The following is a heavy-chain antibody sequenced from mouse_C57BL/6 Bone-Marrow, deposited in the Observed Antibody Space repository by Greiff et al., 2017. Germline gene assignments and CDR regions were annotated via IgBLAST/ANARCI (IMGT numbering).Heavy chain of an antibody. Sequence: EVKLVESGGGLVKPGGSLKLSCAASGFTFSDYGMHWVRQAPEKGLEWVAYISSGSSTIYYADTVKGRFTISRDNAKNTLFLQMTNLRSEDTAMYYCARSFYYGNSLDVWGTGTTVTVSS. J-gene: IGHJ1*03. V-gene: IGHV5-17*01. CDR2: ISSGSSTI. CDR3: ARSFYYGNSLDV. CDR1: GFTFSDYG. D-gene: IGHD2-1*01.